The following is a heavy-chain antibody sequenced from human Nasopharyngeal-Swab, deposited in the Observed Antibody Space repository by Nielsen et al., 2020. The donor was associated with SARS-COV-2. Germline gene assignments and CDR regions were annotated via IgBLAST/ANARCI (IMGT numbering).Heavy chain of an antibody. V-gene: IGHV1-69*06. CDR2: IIPIFDTA. CDR3: ARAPGGIQLWLPYRDAFDI. CDR1: GGTFSRYA. Sequence: SVKVSCKASGGTFSRYASSWERQAPGQGREGMGGIIPIFDTANYAQKFQGRVTITADKSTSTAYMELSSLRSEDTAVYYCARAPGGIQLWLPYRDAFDIWGQGTMVTVSS. J-gene: IGHJ3*02. D-gene: IGHD5-18*01.